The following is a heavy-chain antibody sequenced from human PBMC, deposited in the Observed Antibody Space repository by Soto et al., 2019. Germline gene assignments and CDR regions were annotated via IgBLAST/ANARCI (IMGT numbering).Heavy chain of an antibody. J-gene: IGHJ6*02. CDR1: GYTFTSYD. V-gene: IGHV1-8*01. CDR3: ARGVDSSGYYNYYGMDV. Sequence: VSVKVSCKASGYTFTSYDINWVRQATGQGLEWMGWMNPNSGNTGYAQKFQGRVTMTRNTSISTAYMELSSLRSEDTAVYYCARGVDSSGYYNYYGMDVWGQGTTVTVSS. CDR2: MNPNSGNT. D-gene: IGHD3-22*01.